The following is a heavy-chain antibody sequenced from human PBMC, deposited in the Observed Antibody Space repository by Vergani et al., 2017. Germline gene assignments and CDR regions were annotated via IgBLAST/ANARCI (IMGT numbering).Heavy chain of an antibody. CDR3: ARAILWFGELPNWFDP. CDR1: GDSLRGHY. V-gene: IGHV4-34*09. CDR2: INHSGGT. Sequence: QVQLQELGPGLVKPSQTLSLTCGIYGDSLRGHYWSWIRQSPGKGLEWIGQINHSGGTNYNPSLKSRVTISQDASKNQFSLKLSSVTAADTAVYYCARAILWFGELPNWFDPWGQGTLVTVSS. D-gene: IGHD3-10*01. J-gene: IGHJ5*02.